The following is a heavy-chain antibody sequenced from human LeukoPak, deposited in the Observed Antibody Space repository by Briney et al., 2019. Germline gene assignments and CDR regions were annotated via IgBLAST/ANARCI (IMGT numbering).Heavy chain of an antibody. CDR1: GNTFTSYD. Sequence: GAAVKVSCKASGNTFTSYDINWVRQATGQGLEWMGWMNPKSGNTGYAQRFQGRLTMTRSTSISTAYMELSSLTSDDTAVYYCARSGTLGSGSNYLPDPWGQGTLVTVSS. V-gene: IGHV1-8*01. CDR3: ARSGTLGSGSNYLPDP. J-gene: IGHJ5*02. CDR2: MNPKSGNT. D-gene: IGHD3-10*01.